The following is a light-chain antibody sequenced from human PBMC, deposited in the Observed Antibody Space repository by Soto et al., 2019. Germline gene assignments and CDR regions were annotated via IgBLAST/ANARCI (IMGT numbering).Light chain of an antibody. CDR3: QQYNSYS. CDR2: TGS. CDR1: QAIDSL. J-gene: IGKJ1*01. Sequence: DIQMTQYPSSVSASVGDRVTITCRASQAIDSLLAWYQQKPGEAPKLLIFTGSLLHSGVPPRFSGSGSGTELTLTISSLQPDDFATYYCQQYNSYSFGHGTQVDIK. V-gene: IGKV1-12*01.